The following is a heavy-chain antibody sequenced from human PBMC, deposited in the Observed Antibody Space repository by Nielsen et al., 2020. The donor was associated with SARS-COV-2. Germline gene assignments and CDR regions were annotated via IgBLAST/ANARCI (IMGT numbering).Heavy chain of an antibody. CDR3: ARVRNWFDP. J-gene: IGHJ5*02. CDR2: IVVGSGNT. Sequence: SVKVSCKASGFTFTSSAMQWVRQARGQRLEWIGWIVVGSGNTNYAQKFQGRVTMTRDTSISTAYMELSRLRSDDTAVYYCARVRNWFDPWGQGTLVTVSS. V-gene: IGHV1-58*02. CDR1: GFTFTSSA.